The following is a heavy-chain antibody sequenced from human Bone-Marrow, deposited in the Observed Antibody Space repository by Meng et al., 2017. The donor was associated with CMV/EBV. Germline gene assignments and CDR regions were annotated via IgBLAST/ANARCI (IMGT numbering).Heavy chain of an antibody. CDR2: IYHSGST. V-gene: IGHV4-38-2*02. D-gene: IGHD5-18*01. CDR3: ARDLTVGIQLWLGYGMDV. Sequence: GSLRLSCTVSGYSISSGYYWGWIRQPPGKGLEWIGSIYHSGSTYYNPSLKSRVTISVDTSKNQFSLKLSSVTAADTAVYYCARDLTVGIQLWLGYGMDVWGQGNTVTVSS. J-gene: IGHJ6*02. CDR1: GYSISSGYY.